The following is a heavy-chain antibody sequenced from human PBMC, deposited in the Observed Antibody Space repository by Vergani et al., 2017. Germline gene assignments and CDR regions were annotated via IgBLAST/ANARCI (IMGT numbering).Heavy chain of an antibody. Sequence: QVQLQQWGAGLLKPSETLSLTCAVYGGSFSGYYWSWIRQPPGKGLEWIGEINHSGSTNYNPSLKSRVTISVDTSKNQFSLKLSSVTAADTALYYCARNWYVNGMDVWGQGTTVTVSS. CDR3: ARNWYVNGMDV. CDR2: INHSGST. D-gene: IGHD1-1*01. V-gene: IGHV4-34*01. CDR1: GGSFSGYY. J-gene: IGHJ6*02.